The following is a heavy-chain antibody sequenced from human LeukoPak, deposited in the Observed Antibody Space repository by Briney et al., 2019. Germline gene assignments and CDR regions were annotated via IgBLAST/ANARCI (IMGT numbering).Heavy chain of an antibody. Sequence: ASVKVSCKVSGYTLTELSMHWVRQAPGKGLEWMGGFDPEDGETNYAQKFQGRVTMTEDTSTDTAYMELSSLRSEDTAVYYCATGVLVYYDSSGYYLDYWDQGTLVTVSS. J-gene: IGHJ4*02. D-gene: IGHD3-22*01. V-gene: IGHV1-24*01. CDR2: FDPEDGET. CDR3: ATGVLVYYDSSGYYLDY. CDR1: GYTLTELS.